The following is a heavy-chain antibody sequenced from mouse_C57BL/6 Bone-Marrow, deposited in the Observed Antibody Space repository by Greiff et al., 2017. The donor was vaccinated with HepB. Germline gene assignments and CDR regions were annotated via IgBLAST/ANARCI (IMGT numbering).Heavy chain of an antibody. J-gene: IGHJ4*01. D-gene: IGHD1-1*01. CDR1: GFSLTSYG. CDR3: APHYYGSSLYAMDY. Sequence: VKLMESGPGLVQPSQSLSITCTVSGFSLTSYGVHWVRQSPGKGLEWLGVIWSGGSTDYNAAFISRLSISKDNSKSQVFFKMNSLQADDTAIYYCAPHYYGSSLYAMDYWGQGTSVTVSS. V-gene: IGHV2-2*01. CDR2: IWSGGST.